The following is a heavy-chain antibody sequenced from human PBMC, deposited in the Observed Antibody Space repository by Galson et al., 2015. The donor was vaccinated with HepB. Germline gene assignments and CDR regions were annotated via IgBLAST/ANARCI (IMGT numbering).Heavy chain of an antibody. V-gene: IGHV5-51*03. CDR3: ARRSGYSSTWGDHKWVDP. J-gene: IGHJ5*02. Sequence: QSGAEVKKPGESLKISCKGSGYSFTSYWIGWVRQMPGKGLEWMGIIYPGDSDTRYSPSFQGQVTISADKSISTAYLQWSSLKASDTAMYYCARRSGYSSTWGDHKWVDPWGQGTLVTVSS. D-gene: IGHD6-13*01. CDR1: GYSFTSYW. CDR2: IYPGDSDT.